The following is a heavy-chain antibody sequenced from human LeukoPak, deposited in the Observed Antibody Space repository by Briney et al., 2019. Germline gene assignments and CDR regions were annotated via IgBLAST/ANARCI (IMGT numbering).Heavy chain of an antibody. CDR2: ISAYNGNT. J-gene: IGHJ3*02. CDR3: ARDRGLGALDI. D-gene: IGHD3-10*01. Sequence: ASVKVSCKASGYTFTSYGISWVRQAPGQGLEWMGWISAYNGNTNYAQKLQGRVTMTTDTSTSTAHMELRSLRSDDTAVYYCARDRGLGALDIWGQGTMVTVSS. CDR1: GYTFTSYG. V-gene: IGHV1-18*01.